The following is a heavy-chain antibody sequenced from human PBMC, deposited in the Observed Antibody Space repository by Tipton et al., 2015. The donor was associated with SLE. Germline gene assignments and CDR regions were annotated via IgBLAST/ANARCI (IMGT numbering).Heavy chain of an antibody. CDR1: GFTFSSYG. D-gene: IGHD1-26*01. CDR3: ARDLAGAVPWFSDY. CDR2: IWYDGSNK. J-gene: IGHJ4*02. Sequence: SLRLSCAASGFTFSSYGMHWVRQAPGKGLEWVAVIWYDGSNKYYADSVKGRFTISRDNSKNTLYLQMNSLRAEDTAVYYCARDLAGAVPWFSDYWGQGLLVAVSA. V-gene: IGHV3-33*01.